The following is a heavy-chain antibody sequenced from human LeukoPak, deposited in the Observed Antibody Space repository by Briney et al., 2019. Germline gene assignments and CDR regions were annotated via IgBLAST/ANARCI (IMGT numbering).Heavy chain of an antibody. J-gene: IGHJ4*02. Sequence: GRSLRLSCAASGFTFSSYSMHWVRQAPGKGLEWVAVISYDGTYKYYAGSVKGRFTISRDNSKNTLYLQMNSLRAEDTAVYYCARDQQGDGYNYHYFDYWGQGSLVTVSS. CDR1: GFTFSSYS. CDR3: ARDQQGDGYNYHYFDY. CDR2: ISYDGTYK. D-gene: IGHD5-24*01. V-gene: IGHV3-30-3*01.